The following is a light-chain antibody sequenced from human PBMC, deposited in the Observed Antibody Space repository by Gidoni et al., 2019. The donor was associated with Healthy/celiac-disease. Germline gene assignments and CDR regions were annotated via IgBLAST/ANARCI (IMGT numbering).Light chain of an antibody. CDR3: QQYDSYPPT. J-gene: IGKJ4*01. V-gene: IGKV1-16*02. Sequence: DIQMTQSPSSLSASVGDRVTITCRASQGISTYLAWFQQKPGKDPKSLIYAASSLQSGVPSKFSGSGSGTDFTLTISSLQPEDFATYYCQQYDSYPPTFGGGTKVEIK. CDR2: AAS. CDR1: QGISTY.